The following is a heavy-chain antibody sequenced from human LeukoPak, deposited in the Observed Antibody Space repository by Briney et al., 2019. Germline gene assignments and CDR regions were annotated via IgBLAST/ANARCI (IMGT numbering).Heavy chain of an antibody. V-gene: IGHV4-34*01. CDR1: GGSFSGYY. CDR2: INHSGST. D-gene: IGHD6-13*01. CDR3: ARKGGSWYDYYYYMDV. Sequence: SETLSLTCAVYGGSFSGYYWSWIRQPPGKGLEWIGEINHSGSTNYNPSLKSRATISVDTSKNQFSLKLSSVTAADTAVYYCARKGGSWYDYYYYMDVWGKGTTVTVSS. J-gene: IGHJ6*03.